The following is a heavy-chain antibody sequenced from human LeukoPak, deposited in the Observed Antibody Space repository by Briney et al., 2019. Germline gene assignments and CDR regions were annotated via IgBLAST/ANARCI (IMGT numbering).Heavy chain of an antibody. J-gene: IGHJ4*02. CDR1: RFTFSSYG. CDR3: AKGELGLWFDY. CDR2: ISYDGSNK. D-gene: IGHD5-18*01. Sequence: GGSLRLSCAASRFTFSSYGMHWVRQAPGKGLDWVALISYDGSNKYYADSVKGRFTISRDNSKNTLYLQMNSLRAEDTAVYYCAKGELGLWFDYWGQGTLVTVSS. V-gene: IGHV3-30*18.